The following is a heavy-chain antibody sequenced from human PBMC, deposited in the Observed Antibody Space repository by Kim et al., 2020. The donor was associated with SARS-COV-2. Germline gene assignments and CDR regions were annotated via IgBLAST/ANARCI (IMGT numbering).Heavy chain of an antibody. CDR1: GGSISSYY. V-gene: IGHV4-59*13. CDR3: ARAARGHYGDT. CDR2: IYYSGST. D-gene: IGHD4-17*01. J-gene: IGHJ5*02. Sequence: SETLSLTCTVSGGSISSYYWSWIRQPPGKGLEWIGYIYYSGSTNYNPSLKSRVTISVDTSKNQFSLKLSSVTAADTAVYYCARAARGHYGDTWGQGTLVTVSS.